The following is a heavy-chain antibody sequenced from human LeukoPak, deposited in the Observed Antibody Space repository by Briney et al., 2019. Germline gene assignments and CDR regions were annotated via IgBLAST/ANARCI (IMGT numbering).Heavy chain of an antibody. J-gene: IGHJ3*02. D-gene: IGHD6-19*01. Sequence: PGGSLRLSCAASGLTVSSNYMTWVRQAPGKGLEWVSYISSSASPIYYADSVKGRFTISRDNARNSLYLQMNTLRADDTAVYYCARGAVAGSWSDFAAFDIWGQGTMVTVSS. CDR1: GLTVSSNY. CDR2: ISSSASPI. CDR3: ARGAVAGSWSDFAAFDI. V-gene: IGHV3-11*01.